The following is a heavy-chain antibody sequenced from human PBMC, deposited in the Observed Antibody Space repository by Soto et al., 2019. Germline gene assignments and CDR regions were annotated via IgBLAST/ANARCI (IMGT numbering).Heavy chain of an antibody. V-gene: IGHV1-18*01. Sequence: GASVKVSCKASGYTFTSYGISWVRQAPGQGLEWMGWISAYNGNTNYAQKLQGRVTMTTDTSTSTAYMELRSLRSDDTAVYYCAREVEGYYDSSGYFPGYYFDYWGQGTLVTVSS. J-gene: IGHJ4*02. CDR1: GYTFTSYG. CDR3: AREVEGYYDSSGYFPGYYFDY. CDR2: ISAYNGNT. D-gene: IGHD3-22*01.